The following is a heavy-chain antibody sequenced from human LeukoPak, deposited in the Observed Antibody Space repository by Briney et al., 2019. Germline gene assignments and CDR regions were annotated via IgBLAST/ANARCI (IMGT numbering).Heavy chain of an antibody. D-gene: IGHD6-6*01. Sequence: GGSLRLSCAASGFTVSNNYMSWVRQAPGKGLEWVSVIYSGGSTYYADSVKGRFTISRDTSKNTLSLQMDSLRAEDTAVYYCASLSLGHYWGQGTLVTVSS. J-gene: IGHJ4*02. CDR2: IYSGGST. CDR3: ASLSLGHY. CDR1: GFTVSNNY. V-gene: IGHV3-53*01.